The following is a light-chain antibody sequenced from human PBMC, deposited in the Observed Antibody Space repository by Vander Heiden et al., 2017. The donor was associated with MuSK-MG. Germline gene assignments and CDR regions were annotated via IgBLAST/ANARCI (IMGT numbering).Light chain of an antibody. CDR3: QQSDSTPLT. Sequence: DIQLTQSPSSLSASVGDRVTITCRASQSISSYLNWYQQKPGKAPKLLIYAASSLQSGVPSRFSGSGSGTDFTLTISRLHPEDFATYYCQQSDSTPLTFGGGTQVEIK. CDR2: AAS. J-gene: IGKJ4*01. V-gene: IGKV1-39*01. CDR1: QSISSY.